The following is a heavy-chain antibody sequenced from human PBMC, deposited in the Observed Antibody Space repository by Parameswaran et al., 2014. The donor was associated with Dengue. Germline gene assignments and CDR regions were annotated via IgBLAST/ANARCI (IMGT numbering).Heavy chain of an antibody. CDR3: AKDWASGGYDSSGYYFRGLDY. Sequence: WIRQPPGKGLEWVAVISYDGSNKYYADSVKGRFTISRDNSKNTLYLQMNSLRAEDTAVYYCAKDWASGGYDSSGYYFRGLDYWGQGTLVTVSS. J-gene: IGHJ4*02. D-gene: IGHD3-22*01. CDR2: ISYDGSNK. V-gene: IGHV3-30*18.